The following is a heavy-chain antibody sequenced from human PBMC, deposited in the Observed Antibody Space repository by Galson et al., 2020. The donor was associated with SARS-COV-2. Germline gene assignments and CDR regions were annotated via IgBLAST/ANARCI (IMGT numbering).Heavy chain of an antibody. CDR1: GFTFNTYD. Sequence: GGSLRLSCAASGFTFNTYDMHWVRQTKGNCLEWVSGIGTVGDTYYSDSVKGRFTISREDAKNALYLQMNSLRAGDTAVYYCARDLRCTSCSYSWGIDVWGQGTTVTVSS. CDR3: ARDLRCTSCSYSWGIDV. CDR2: IGTVGDT. J-gene: IGHJ6*02. D-gene: IGHD2-2*01. V-gene: IGHV3-13*01.